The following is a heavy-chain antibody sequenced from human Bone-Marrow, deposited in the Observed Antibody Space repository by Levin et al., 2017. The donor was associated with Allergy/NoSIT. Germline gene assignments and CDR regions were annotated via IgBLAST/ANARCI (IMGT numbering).Heavy chain of an antibody. D-gene: IGHD5-12*01. CDR1: GPSITTFY. CDR2: IFHTGNT. Sequence: SETLSLTCTVSGPSITTFYWSWIRQPPGKGLEWIGHIFHTGNTNYSPSLKSRVTMSLDTSKNQLSLKLTSVTAAAPTVDYWAIYRCCDSTTCYDDYNYLAPWGQGAPVIVSS. J-gene: IGHJ5*02. CDR3: AIYRCCDSTTCYDDYNYLAP. V-gene: IGHV4-59*03.